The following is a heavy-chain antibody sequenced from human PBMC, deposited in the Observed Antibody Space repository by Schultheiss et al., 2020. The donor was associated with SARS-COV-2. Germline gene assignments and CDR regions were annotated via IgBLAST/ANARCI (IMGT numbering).Heavy chain of an antibody. CDR1: GGSISSGGYY. Sequence: SETLSLTCTVSGGSISSGGYYWSWIRQPPGKGLEWIGEINHSGSTNYNPSLKSRVTISVDTSKNQFSLQLNSVTPEDTAVYYCARERMIVVVITTSGMDVWGQGTTVTVSS. J-gene: IGHJ6*02. V-gene: IGHV4-39*07. CDR2: INHSGST. CDR3: ARERMIVVVITTSGMDV. D-gene: IGHD3-22*01.